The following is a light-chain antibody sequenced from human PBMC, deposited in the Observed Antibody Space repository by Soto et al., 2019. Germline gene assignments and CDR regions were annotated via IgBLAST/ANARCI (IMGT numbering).Light chain of an antibody. CDR3: QKFNSAPFT. CDR1: QGINNY. CDR2: GAS. J-gene: IGKJ3*01. V-gene: IGKV1-27*01. Sequence: DIQMTQSPSSLSASVGDRVTITCRASQGINNYLVWYQQKPGKLPKLLISGASTVQSGVPSRFSGSQSGTDFTLTISRLQPEDVATYDCQKFNSAPFTFGPGTKVDIK.